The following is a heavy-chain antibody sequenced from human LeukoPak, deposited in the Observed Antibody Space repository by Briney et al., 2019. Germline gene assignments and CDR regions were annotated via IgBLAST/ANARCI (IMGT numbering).Heavy chain of an antibody. D-gene: IGHD3-3*01. Sequence: ASVKVSCRASGYILTTYYTHWVRQAPGQGLEWMGIINPSDGSTSRAQKFQGRVTMTRDKSTSTAYMELSSLRSEDTAVYYCARSTFGVVLNWFDPWGQGTLVTVSS. CDR3: ARSTFGVVLNWFDP. V-gene: IGHV1-46*01. J-gene: IGHJ5*02. CDR1: GYILTTYY. CDR2: INPSDGST.